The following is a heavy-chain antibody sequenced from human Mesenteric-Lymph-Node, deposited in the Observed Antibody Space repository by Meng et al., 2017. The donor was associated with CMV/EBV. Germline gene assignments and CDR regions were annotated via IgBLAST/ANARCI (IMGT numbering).Heavy chain of an antibody. V-gene: IGHV1-2*06. CDR3: ARSPFLRTWFDP. Sequence: CEPSGSTFTTYYMPWVRQAPGQGLEWMGRINPGSGDTNYAQAFQDRVTMTRDTSISTAYMELNRLKSDDTAVYYCARSPFLRTWFDPWGQGTLVTVSS. D-gene: IGHD2/OR15-2a*01. CDR1: GSTFTTYY. CDR2: INPGSGDT. J-gene: IGHJ5*02.